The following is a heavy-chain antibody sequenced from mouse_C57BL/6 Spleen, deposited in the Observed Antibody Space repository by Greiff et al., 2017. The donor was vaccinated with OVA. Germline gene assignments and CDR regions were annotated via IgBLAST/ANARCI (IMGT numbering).Heavy chain of an antibody. Sequence: EVKLMESGGGLVKPGGSLKLSCAASGFTFSDYGMHWVRQAPEKGLEWVAYISSGSSTIYYADTVKGRFTISRDNAKNTLFLQMTSLRSEDTAMYYCADYGYEDAMDYWGQGTSVTVSS. CDR3: ADYGYEDAMDY. J-gene: IGHJ4*01. D-gene: IGHD2-2*01. CDR1: GFTFSDYG. CDR2: ISSGSSTI. V-gene: IGHV5-17*01.